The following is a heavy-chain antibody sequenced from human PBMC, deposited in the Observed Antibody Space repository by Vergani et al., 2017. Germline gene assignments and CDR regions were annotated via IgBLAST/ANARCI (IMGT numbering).Heavy chain of an antibody. J-gene: IGHJ4*02. D-gene: IGHD3-22*01. CDR2: ISSTGST. CDR3: ARMGGYDEGDAFRIGYFDS. CDR1: GDSISSGVYY. Sequence: QVQLQESGPGLVKPSQTLSLTCSVSGDSISSGVYYWNWIRQHPGKGLEWIGYISSTGSTHHNPSLRRRINMSVDTSKNQFSLNLNSVTAADTAMYYCARMGGYDEGDAFRIGYFDSWGPGILVTVSS. V-gene: IGHV4-31*03.